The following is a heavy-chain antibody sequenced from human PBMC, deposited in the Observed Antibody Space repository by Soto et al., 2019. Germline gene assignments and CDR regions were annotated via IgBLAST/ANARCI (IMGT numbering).Heavy chain of an antibody. V-gene: IGHV4-4*07. D-gene: IGHD3-3*01. CDR3: AREELTIFGVVSSGYGMDV. CDR1: GGSISSYY. CDR2: IYTSGST. J-gene: IGHJ6*02. Sequence: SETLSLTCTVSGGSISSYYWSWIRQPAGKGLEWIGRIYTSGSTNYNPSLKSRVTMSVDTSKNQSSLKLSSVTAADTAVYYCAREELTIFGVVSSGYGMDVWGQGTTVTVSS.